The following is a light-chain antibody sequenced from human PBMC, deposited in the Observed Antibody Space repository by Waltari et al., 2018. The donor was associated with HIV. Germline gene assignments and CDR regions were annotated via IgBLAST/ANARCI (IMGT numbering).Light chain of an antibody. CDR2: GAS. CDR1: QRVSDS. CDR3: QQYNSWPRT. V-gene: IGKV3-15*01. Sequence: EIVMTQYPATLSVSPGGRATLSCRASQRVSDSLVWYQPRPGQAPRLLIYGASTRATGIPGRFSVSGSETEFTLTINSLQSEEFAVYYCQQYNSWPRTFGQGTKVEVK. J-gene: IGKJ1*01.